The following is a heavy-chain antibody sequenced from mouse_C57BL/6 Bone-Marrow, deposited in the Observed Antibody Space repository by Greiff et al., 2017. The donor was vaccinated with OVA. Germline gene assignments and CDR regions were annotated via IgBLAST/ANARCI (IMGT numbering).Heavy chain of an antibody. CDR2: IDPENGDT. D-gene: IGHD3-1*01. CDR3: TTYPSSFAY. CDR1: GFNIKDDY. V-gene: IGHV14-4*01. J-gene: IGHJ3*01. Sequence: EVKLVESGAELVRPGASVKLSCTASGFNIKDDYMHWVKQRPEQGLEWIGWIDPENGDTEYASKFQGKATITADTSSNTAYLQLSSLTSEDTAVYYCTTYPSSFAYWGQGTLVTVSA.